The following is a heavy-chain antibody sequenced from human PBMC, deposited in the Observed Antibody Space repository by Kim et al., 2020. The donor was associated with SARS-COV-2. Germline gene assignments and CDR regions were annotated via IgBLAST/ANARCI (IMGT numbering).Heavy chain of an antibody. CDR2: IGGRGEKE. Sequence: GGSLRLSCVASGFGFSSFAMSWVRQAPGKGPEWVSTIGGRGEKEFYAASVKGRFTISRDTSTNTLYLQMNGLRAEDTAVYFCAKLRFFDWALLFDFWGQGTLVTVSS. CDR1: GFGFSSFA. CDR3: AKLRFFDWALLFDF. J-gene: IGHJ4*02. D-gene: IGHD3-9*01. V-gene: IGHV3-23*01.